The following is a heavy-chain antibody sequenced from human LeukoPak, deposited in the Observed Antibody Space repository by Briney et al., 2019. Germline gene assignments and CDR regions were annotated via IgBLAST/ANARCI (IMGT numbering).Heavy chain of an antibody. J-gene: IGHJ4*02. CDR3: ARIGYSSSSFDY. V-gene: IGHV3-7*01. CDR1: GFTFRSYW. CDR2: INQDVSQI. D-gene: IGHD6-13*01. Sequence: GGSLRLSCAASGFTFRSYWMSWVRQAPGKGLEWVATINQDVSQIKYVDSVKGRFTISRDNAKNSLYLQMNSLRAEDTAVYYCARIGYSSSSFDYXXQGTLVTVPS.